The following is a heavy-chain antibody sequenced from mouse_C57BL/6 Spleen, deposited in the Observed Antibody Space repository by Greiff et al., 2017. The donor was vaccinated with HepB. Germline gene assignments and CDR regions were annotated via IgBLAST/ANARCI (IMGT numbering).Heavy chain of an antibody. D-gene: IGHD2-4*01. V-gene: IGHV1-52*01. CDR3: AIYDYDVSFAY. CDR1: GYTFTSYW. CDR2: IDPSDSET. Sequence: QVQLQQPGAELVRPGSSVKLSCKASGYTFTSYWMHWVKQRPIQGLEWIGNIDPSDSETHYNQKFKDKATLTVDKSSSTAYMQLSSLTSEDSAVYYCAIYDYDVSFAYWGQGTLVTVSA. J-gene: IGHJ3*01.